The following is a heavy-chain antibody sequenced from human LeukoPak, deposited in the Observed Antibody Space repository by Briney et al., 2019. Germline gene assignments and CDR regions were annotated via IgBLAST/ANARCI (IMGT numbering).Heavy chain of an antibody. V-gene: IGHV4-39*01. Sequence: PSETLSLTCTDSGGSISSNYYYWGWIRQPPGKGLEGIGSIYYDGNTYYNPSLKSRVTVSVDTSKNQFSLKLSSVTAADTAVYYCARLGWPYGSGSMNWFDPWSQGTLVTVSS. J-gene: IGHJ5*02. D-gene: IGHD3-10*01. CDR1: GGSISSNYYY. CDR3: ARLGWPYGSGSMNWFDP. CDR2: IYYDGNT.